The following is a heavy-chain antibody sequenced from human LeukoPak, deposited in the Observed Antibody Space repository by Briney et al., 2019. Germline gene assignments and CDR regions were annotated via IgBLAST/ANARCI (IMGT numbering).Heavy chain of an antibody. D-gene: IGHD2-2*01. V-gene: IGHV3-21*01. CDR2: ISSSSSYI. CDR3: ARAGVVPAAQGLNWFDP. J-gene: IGHJ5*02. Sequence: PGGSLRLSCAASGFTFSSYSINWVRQAPGKGLEWVSSISSSSSYIYYADSVKGRFTISRDNAKNSLYLQMNSLRAEDTAVYYCARAGVVPAAQGLNWFDPWGQGTLVTVSS. CDR1: GFTFSSYS.